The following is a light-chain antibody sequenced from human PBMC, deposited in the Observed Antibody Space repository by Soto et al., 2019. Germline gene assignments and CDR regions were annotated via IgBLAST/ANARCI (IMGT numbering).Light chain of an antibody. CDR2: DAS. J-gene: IGKJ2*01. V-gene: IGKV3-20*01. Sequence: EIVLTQSPGTLSLSPGERATLSCRASQRISNSYLAWYQQKPGQAPRLLLYDASSRATGIPDRVSGSGSGTDFTLTISRLVPEDFAVYYCQQYARPPYAFGQGTKV. CDR1: QRISNSY. CDR3: QQYARPPYA.